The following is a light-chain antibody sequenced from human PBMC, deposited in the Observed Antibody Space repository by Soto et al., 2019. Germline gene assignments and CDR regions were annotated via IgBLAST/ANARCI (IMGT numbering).Light chain of an antibody. CDR1: SSNIGAGYD. CDR2: GNS. CDR3: QSYDSSLSGWV. V-gene: IGLV1-40*01. J-gene: IGLJ3*02. Sequence: QSVLTQPPSVSGAPGQRVTISCTGSSSNIGAGYDVHWYQQLPGTAPKLLIHGNSNRPSGVPDRFSGSKSGTSASLAITGLQAEDEADYYCQSYDSSLSGWVFGGGPKLTVL.